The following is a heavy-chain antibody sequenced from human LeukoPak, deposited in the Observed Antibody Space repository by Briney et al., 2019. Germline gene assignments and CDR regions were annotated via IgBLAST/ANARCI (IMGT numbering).Heavy chain of an antibody. D-gene: IGHD3-10*01. CDR1: GFTFSSYS. V-gene: IGHV3-21*01. Sequence: GGSLRLSCAASGFTFSSYSMNWVRQAPGQGLEWVSSISSSSSYIYYADSVKGRFTISRDNAKNSLYLQMNSLRAEDTAVYYCPREEGSGSYYNYWGQGTLVTVSS. CDR3: PREEGSGSYYNY. CDR2: ISSSSSYI. J-gene: IGHJ4*02.